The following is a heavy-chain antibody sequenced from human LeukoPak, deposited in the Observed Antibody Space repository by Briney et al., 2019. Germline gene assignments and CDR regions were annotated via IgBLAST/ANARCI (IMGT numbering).Heavy chain of an antibody. V-gene: IGHV4-59*12. CDR3: AREGRYYYDSSGYYYVDY. D-gene: IGHD3-22*01. CDR2: IYYSGST. CDR1: GGSISTYY. J-gene: IGHJ4*02. Sequence: SETLSLTCTVSGGSISTYYWSWIRQPPGKGLEWIGYIYYSGSTYYNPSLKSRVTISVDTSKNQFSLKLSSVTAADTAVYYCAREGRYYYDSSGYYYVDYWGQGTLVTVSS.